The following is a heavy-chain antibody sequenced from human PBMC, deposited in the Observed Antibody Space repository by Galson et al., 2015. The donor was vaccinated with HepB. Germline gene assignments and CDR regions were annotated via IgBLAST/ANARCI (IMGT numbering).Heavy chain of an antibody. CDR3: AKGGGYSNSYYHY. CDR2: MSGSGSRT. Sequence: SLRLSCAASGFSIYSYAMSWVRQAPGKGLEWVSGMSGSGSRTYYADSVKGRFTISRDTSKKTVYLQMNSLRADDTAVYYCAKGGGYSNSYYHYWGQGTLVIVSS. CDR1: GFSIYSYA. V-gene: IGHV3-23*01. D-gene: IGHD2/OR15-2a*01. J-gene: IGHJ4*02.